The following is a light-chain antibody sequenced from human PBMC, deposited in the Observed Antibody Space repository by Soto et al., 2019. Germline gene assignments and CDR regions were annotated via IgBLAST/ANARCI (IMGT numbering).Light chain of an antibody. CDR3: VAWDDSLNGYVV. CDR1: SSNIGSNT. V-gene: IGLV1-44*01. Sequence: QSALTQPPSASGTPGQRVTISCSGSSSNIGSNTVNWYQQLPGTAPKLVIYSNNQRPSGVPDRFSGSKSGTSASLAISELQSEDEADYYCVAWDDSLNGYVVFGGGTKLTVL. CDR2: SNN. J-gene: IGLJ2*01.